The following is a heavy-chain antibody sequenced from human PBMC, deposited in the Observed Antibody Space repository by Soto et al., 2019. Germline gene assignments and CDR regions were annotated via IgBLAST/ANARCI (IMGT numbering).Heavy chain of an antibody. J-gene: IGHJ6*02. CDR2: INHSGST. CDR1: GGSFSGYY. CDR3: GRDRGIALRETYYYGMDV. V-gene: IGHV4-34*01. Sequence: PSETLSLTCAVYGGSFSGYYWSWIRQPPGKGLEWIGEINHSGSTNYNPSLKSRVTISVDTSKNQFSLKLSSVTAADTAVYYCGRDRGIALRETYYYGMDVWGQGTTVTVSS. D-gene: IGHD6-13*01.